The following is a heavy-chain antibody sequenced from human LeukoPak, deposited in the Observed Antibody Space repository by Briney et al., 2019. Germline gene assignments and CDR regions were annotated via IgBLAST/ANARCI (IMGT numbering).Heavy chain of an antibody. CDR2: ISAYNGNT. CDR3: ARGIIPGVVVTAIDY. CDR1: GYTFTSYG. J-gene: IGHJ4*02. V-gene: IGHV1-18*01. D-gene: IGHD2-21*02. Sequence: ASVKVSCKASGYTFTSYGISWVRQAPGQGLEWMGWISAYNGNTNYAQKLQGRVTMSTDTSTSTAYMELRSLRSDDTAVYYCARGIIPGVVVTAIDYWGQGTLVTVSS.